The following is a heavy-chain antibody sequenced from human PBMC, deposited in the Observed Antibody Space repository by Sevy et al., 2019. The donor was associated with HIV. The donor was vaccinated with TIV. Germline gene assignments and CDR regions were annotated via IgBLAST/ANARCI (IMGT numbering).Heavy chain of an antibody. J-gene: IGHJ4*02. Sequence: GGSLRLSCVVSGFNFSIYGMHWVRQAPDKGLEWVAVISYDGSGKDYGESVKGRFTISRDNSKNKVSLQMNSLRVEDTAVYYCAKGMRGPSLDYWGQGTLVTVSS. CDR1: GFNFSIYG. V-gene: IGHV3-33*03. CDR2: ISYDGSGK. D-gene: IGHD3-10*01. CDR3: AKGMRGPSLDY.